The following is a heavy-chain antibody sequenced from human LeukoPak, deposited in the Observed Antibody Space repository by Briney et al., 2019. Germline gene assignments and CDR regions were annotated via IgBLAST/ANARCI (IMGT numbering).Heavy chain of an antibody. CDR2: IYYSGTP. CDR3: AKVGAYADYARHDY. D-gene: IGHD4-17*01. CDR1: GDSISSSKYY. J-gene: IGHJ4*02. Sequence: PSETLSLTCTVSGDSISSSKYYWGWIRQPPGKGLEWIGSIYYSGTPFYHPSPKRRVTISVDTSKNQFSLKLSSLTPADPALYYCAKVGAYADYARHDYWGQGTLVTVSS. V-gene: IGHV4-39*01.